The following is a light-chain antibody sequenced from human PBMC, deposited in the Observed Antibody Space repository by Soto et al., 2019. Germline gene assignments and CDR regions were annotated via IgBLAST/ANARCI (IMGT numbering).Light chain of an antibody. CDR3: QHYDHWPLT. CDR1: QSVRSN. CDR2: AAS. V-gene: IGKV3-15*01. Sequence: EIVMTQSPATLSVSPGDRATLSCRASQSVRSNLAWYQQKPGQTPRLLIYAASTRATGIPARFSGSGSGTEFALTISSLQSEDFAVYFCQHYDHWPLTFGGGTKVDIK. J-gene: IGKJ4*01.